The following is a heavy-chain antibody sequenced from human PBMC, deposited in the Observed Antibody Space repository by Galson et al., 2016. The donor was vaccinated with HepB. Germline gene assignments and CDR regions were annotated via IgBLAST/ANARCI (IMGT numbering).Heavy chain of an antibody. CDR3: ARVRGEGTLYGMDV. Sequence: CAISGDSVSANSVAWNWIRQSPSRGLEWLGRTYYRSNWYNDYSVSVKGRITFKADTSKNQVSLHLNSVTPEDTAVYYCARVRGEGTLYGMDVWGQGTTVTVSS. D-gene: IGHD3-10*01. J-gene: IGHJ6*02. CDR2: TYYRSNWYN. V-gene: IGHV6-1*01. CDR1: GDSVSANSVA.